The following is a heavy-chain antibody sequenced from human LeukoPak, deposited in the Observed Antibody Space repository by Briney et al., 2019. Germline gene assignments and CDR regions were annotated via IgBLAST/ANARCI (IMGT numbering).Heavy chain of an antibody. CDR3: ARAASGSFPYYYYYMGV. V-gene: IGHV4-59*11. CDR1: GGSISSHY. CDR2: IYYSGST. Sequence: PSETLSLTCTVSGGSISSHYWSWIRQPPGKGLEWIGYIYYSGSTNYNPSLKSRVTISVDTSKNQFSLKLSSVTAADTAVYYCARAASGSFPYYYYYMGVWGKGTTVTVSS. D-gene: IGHD1-26*01. J-gene: IGHJ6*03.